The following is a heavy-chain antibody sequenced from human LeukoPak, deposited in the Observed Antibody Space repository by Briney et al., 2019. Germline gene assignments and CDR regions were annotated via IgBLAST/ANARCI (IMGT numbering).Heavy chain of an antibody. CDR3: AKGHDDFRQFDF. CDR2: IIPIFGTG. CDR1: GGIFANYA. Sequence: SVKVSCKASGGIFANYAISWVRKAPGQGLEWMGGIIPIFGTGHSAQKFQGRLTITADESMRTSYMELSSLRSEDTAVYYCAKGHDDFRQFDFWGQGTLVIVSS. J-gene: IGHJ4*02. D-gene: IGHD3-3*01. V-gene: IGHV1-69*01.